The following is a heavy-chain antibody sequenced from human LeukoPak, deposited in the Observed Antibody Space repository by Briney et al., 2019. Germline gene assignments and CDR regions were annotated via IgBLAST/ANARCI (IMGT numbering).Heavy chain of an antibody. CDR3: AREDRTGDRVFDDAFDI. J-gene: IGHJ3*02. Sequence: SQTLSLTCAISGDSVSSNSAAWNWIRQSPSRGLKWLGRTYYRSKWYNDYAVSVKSRITINPDTSKNQFSLQLNSVTPEDTAVYYCAREDRTGDRVFDDAFDIWGQGTMVTVSS. D-gene: IGHD7-27*01. V-gene: IGHV6-1*01. CDR1: GDSVSSNSAA. CDR2: TYYRSKWYN.